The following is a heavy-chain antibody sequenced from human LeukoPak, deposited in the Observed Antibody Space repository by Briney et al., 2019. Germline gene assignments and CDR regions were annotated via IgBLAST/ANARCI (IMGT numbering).Heavy chain of an antibody. CDR1: GGSFSGYY. CDR2: INHSGST. CDR3: ARMRHYCGSGSYFRRTDNEFDY. J-gene: IGHJ4*02. V-gene: IGHV4-34*01. D-gene: IGHD3-10*01. Sequence: SETLSLTCAVYGGSFSGYYWSWIRQPPGKGLEWIGEINHSGSTNYNPSLKSRVTISVDTSKNQFSLKLSSVTAADTAVYYRARMRHYCGSGSYFRRTDNEFDYWGQGTLVTVSS.